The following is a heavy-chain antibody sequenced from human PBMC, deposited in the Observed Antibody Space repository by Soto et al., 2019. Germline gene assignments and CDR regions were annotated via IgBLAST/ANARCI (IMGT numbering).Heavy chain of an antibody. CDR1: GFSLNTTGVG. V-gene: IGHV2-5*02. J-gene: IGHJ6*03. CDR3: AHCPRFCSGAGCYYYYSMDV. Sequence: QITLKESGPTLVKPTQALTLTCTFSGFSLNTTGVGLGWIRQPPGKALEWLAFIYWDDDKRYSASLKRRLTITKDTSKNPVLLTMTIMHPVDTGTYYRAHCPRFCSGAGCYYYYSMDVWGKGTTVTVS. D-gene: IGHD2-15*01. CDR2: IYWDDDK.